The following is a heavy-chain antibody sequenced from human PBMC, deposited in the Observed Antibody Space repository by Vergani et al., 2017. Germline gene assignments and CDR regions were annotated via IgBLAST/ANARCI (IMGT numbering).Heavy chain of an antibody. CDR3: ATDAGLSPFDI. V-gene: IGHV3-33*01. CDR2: IWDDGSNK. CDR1: GYIFSSYA. Sequence: QVQLVESGGGVVQPGRSLRLSCAASGYIFSSYAMHWVSQAPGKGLEWVAVIWDDGSNKYYADSVKGRFTISRDNSKNTLYLQMNSLRAEDTAVYYCATDAGLSPFDIWGQGTMVTVSS. J-gene: IGHJ3*02.